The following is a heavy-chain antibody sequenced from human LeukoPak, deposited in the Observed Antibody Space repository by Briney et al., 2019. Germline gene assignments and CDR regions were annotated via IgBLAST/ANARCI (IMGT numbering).Heavy chain of an antibody. J-gene: IGHJ4*02. D-gene: IGHD3-22*01. CDR1: GFTFSSYG. CDR3: AKRGVVIRVILVGFHREAYYFDS. CDR2: ISYDGSNK. V-gene: IGHV3-30*18. Sequence: GGSLRLSCAASGFTFSSYGMHWVRQAPGKGLEWVAVISYDGSNKYYADSVKGRFTISRDNSKNTLYLQMNSLRAEDTAVYYCAKRGVVIRVILVGFHREAYYFDSWGQGALVTVSS.